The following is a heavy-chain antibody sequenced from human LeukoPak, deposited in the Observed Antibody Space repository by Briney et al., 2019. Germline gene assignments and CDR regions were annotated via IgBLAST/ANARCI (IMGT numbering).Heavy chain of an antibody. D-gene: IGHD2-15*01. V-gene: IGHV3-30-3*01. Sequence: GGSLRLSCAASGFTFSSYAMHWVRQAPGKGLEWVAVISYDGSNKYYADSVKGRFTISRDNSKNTLYLQMNSLRAEDTAVYYCAKEGVVVVVAATYVDYWGQGTLVTVSS. J-gene: IGHJ4*02. CDR1: GFTFSSYA. CDR3: AKEGVVVVVAATYVDY. CDR2: ISYDGSNK.